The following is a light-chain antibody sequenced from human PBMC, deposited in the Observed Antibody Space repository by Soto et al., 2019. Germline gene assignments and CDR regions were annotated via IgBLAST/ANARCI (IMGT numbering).Light chain of an antibody. J-gene: IGKJ1*01. CDR3: QKYNSAPWT. Sequence: DIQMTQSPSSLSASVGDRVTITCRASQGISNYLAWYQQQPGKVPKLLIYVASTLQSGVPSRFSGSGSGTDFHLTNSSLQPENVATYYCQKYNSAPWTFGQGTKVEIK. V-gene: IGKV1-27*01. CDR1: QGISNY. CDR2: VAS.